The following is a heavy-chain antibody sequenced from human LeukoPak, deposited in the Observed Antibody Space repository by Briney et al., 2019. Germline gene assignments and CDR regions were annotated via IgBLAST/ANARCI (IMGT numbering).Heavy chain of an antibody. V-gene: IGHV3-33*01. Sequence: GGSLRLSCAASGLIFNNYGFLWVRQAPGKGLEWVAVIWYDGSKQYYADSVQGRFTISRDNSKNTVYLQMNSLRAEDTAVYFCARDPGGWSLDSRGQGTLVTVSS. J-gene: IGHJ4*02. CDR2: IWYDGSKQ. CDR3: ARDPGGWSLDS. D-gene: IGHD6-19*01. CDR1: GLIFNNYG.